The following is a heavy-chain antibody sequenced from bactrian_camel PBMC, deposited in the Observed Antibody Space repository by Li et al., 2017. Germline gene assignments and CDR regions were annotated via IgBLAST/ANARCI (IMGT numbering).Heavy chain of an antibody. CDR1: QFSLRGNA. CDR3: AVEGSGAYCSLRALPLGY. D-gene: IGHD3*01. J-gene: IGHJ6*01. CDR2: NHCTATGEFCMP. V-gene: IGHV3S31*01. Sequence: VQLVESGGGLVEAGGNLTLSCSASQFSLRGNAVAWFRQSPGKKREGVIANHCTATGEFCMPYYADSVKDRFTISRDNAKNTLFLQMNSLKPEDTAMYYCAVEGSGAYCSLRALPLGYWGQGTQVTVS.